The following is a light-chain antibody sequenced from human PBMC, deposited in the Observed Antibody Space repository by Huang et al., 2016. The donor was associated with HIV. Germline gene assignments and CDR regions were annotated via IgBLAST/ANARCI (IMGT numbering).Light chain of an antibody. CDR2: GAS. CDR1: QSVSSNF. Sequence: EIVLTQSPGTLSLSPGERVTLSCRASQSVSSNFLAWYQQKPGQAPRLLIYGASNRATGIPERFSGSGSGTDFTLTISSLESEDFAVYYCQQYSSSPPLTFGGGTKVEIK. V-gene: IGKV3-20*01. CDR3: QQYSSSPPLT. J-gene: IGKJ4*01.